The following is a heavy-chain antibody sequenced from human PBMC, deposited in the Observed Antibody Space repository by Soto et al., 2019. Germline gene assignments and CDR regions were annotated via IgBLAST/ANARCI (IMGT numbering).Heavy chain of an antibody. J-gene: IGHJ6*03. CDR3: ARDVPYYYDFWSGDSYYMDV. V-gene: IGHV1-18*01. Sequence: ASVKVSCKASGYTFTSYGISWVRQAPGQGLEWMGWISAYNGNTNYAQKLQGRVTMTTDTSTSTAYMELRSLRSDDTAVYYCARDVPYYYDFWSGDSYYMDVWGKGTTVTVS. D-gene: IGHD3-3*01. CDR2: ISAYNGNT. CDR1: GYTFTSYG.